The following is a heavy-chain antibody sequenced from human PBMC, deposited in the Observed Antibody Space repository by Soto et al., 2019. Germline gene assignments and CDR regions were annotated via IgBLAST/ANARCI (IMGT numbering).Heavy chain of an antibody. J-gene: IGHJ4*02. V-gene: IGHV3-30*18. CDR1: GFTFSSYG. CDR3: AKDPSKGSGSYFNDY. CDR2: ISYDGSNK. D-gene: IGHD3-10*01. Sequence: PGGSLRLSCAASGFTFSSYGMHWVRQAPGKGLEWVAVISYDGSNKYYADSVKGRFTISRDNSKNTLYLQMNSLRAEDTAVYYCAKDPSKGSGSYFNDYWGQGTLVTVS.